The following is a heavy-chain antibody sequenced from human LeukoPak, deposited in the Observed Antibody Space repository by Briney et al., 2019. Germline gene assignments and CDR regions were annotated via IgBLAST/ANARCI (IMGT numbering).Heavy chain of an antibody. CDR1: GFTFSSKW. J-gene: IGHJ6*02. Sequence: GGCLRLSCAASGFTFSSKWMSWVRQAPGQGLEWVANIKQDGREKYYVDSVKGRFTISRDNAKNSLYLQMNSQRAEDTAVYYRARVGHCSSTSCYPDYYYYGMDVWGQGTTVTVSS. D-gene: IGHD2-2*01. CDR3: ARVGHCSSTSCYPDYYYYGMDV. V-gene: IGHV3-7*01. CDR2: IKQDGREK.